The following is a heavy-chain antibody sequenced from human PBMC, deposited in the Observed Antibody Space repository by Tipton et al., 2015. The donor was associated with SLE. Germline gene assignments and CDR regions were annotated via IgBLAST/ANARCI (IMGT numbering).Heavy chain of an antibody. J-gene: IGHJ4*02. V-gene: IGHV3-74*01. CDR2: INTDGSMT. D-gene: IGHD2-21*01. CDR1: GFIFSNYW. CDR3: VKMWPQPF. Sequence: GSLRLSCAASGFIFSNYWIYWVRQAPGKGLVWVSHINTDGSMTDYADSVKGRFSIPRDNAKNTVYLQMNSLRGEDTATYYCVKMWPQPFWGQGTLVTVSS.